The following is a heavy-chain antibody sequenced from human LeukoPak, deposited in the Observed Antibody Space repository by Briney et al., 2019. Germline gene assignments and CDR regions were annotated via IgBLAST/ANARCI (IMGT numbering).Heavy chain of an antibody. Sequence: GGSLRLSCAASGFTFSSYGMHWVRQAPGKGLEWVAVIWYDGSNKYYADSVKGRFTISRDNSKNTLYLQMNSLRAEDTAVYYCGRGGGSGWYGLLGYWGQGTLVTVSS. CDR1: GFTFSSYG. J-gene: IGHJ4*02. CDR2: IWYDGSNK. CDR3: GRGGGSGWYGLLGY. D-gene: IGHD6-19*01. V-gene: IGHV3-33*01.